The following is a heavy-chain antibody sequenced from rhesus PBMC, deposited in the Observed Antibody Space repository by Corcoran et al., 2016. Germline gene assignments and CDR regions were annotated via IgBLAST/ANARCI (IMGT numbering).Heavy chain of an antibody. V-gene: IGHV4S14*01. CDR1: GGSISGYYY. CDR3: ANRPTAGTVGPIDY. J-gene: IGHJ4*01. D-gene: IGHD5-24*01. Sequence: QVQLQESGPGLVKPSETLSLTCAVSGGSISGYYYWSWIRQPPGKGLDWIGSIYGSGGSNYLNPSLTSRVTLLVDTSKNQCSLTLSSVTAADTAVYYCANRPTAGTVGPIDYWGQGVLVTVSS. CDR2: IYGSGGSN.